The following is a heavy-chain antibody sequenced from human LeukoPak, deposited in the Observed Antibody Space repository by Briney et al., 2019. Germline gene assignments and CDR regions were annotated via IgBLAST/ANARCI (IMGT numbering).Heavy chain of an antibody. J-gene: IGHJ4*02. CDR2: IWYDGSNK. CDR3: AREVGGYDSSGGIDY. D-gene: IGHD3-22*01. CDR1: GFTFSSYG. Sequence: GGSLRLSCAASGFTFSSYGMHWVRQAPGKGLGWVAVIWYDGSNKYYADSVKGRFTISRDNSKNTLYLQMNSLRAEDTAVYYCAREVGGYDSSGGIDYWGQGTLVTVSS. V-gene: IGHV3-33*01.